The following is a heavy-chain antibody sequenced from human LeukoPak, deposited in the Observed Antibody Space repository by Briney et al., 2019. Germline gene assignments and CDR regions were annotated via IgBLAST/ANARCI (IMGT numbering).Heavy chain of an antibody. V-gene: IGHV1-69*05. CDR3: ARLASSSWPLYYYYGMDV. CDR1: GGTFSSYA. D-gene: IGHD6-13*01. CDR2: IIPIFGTA. J-gene: IGHJ6*02. Sequence: SVKVSCKASGGTFSSYAISWVRQAPGQGLEWMGGIIPIFGTANYAQRFQGRVTMTRSTSISTAYMELSSLRSEDTAVYYCARLASSSWPLYYYYGMDVWGQGTTVTVSS.